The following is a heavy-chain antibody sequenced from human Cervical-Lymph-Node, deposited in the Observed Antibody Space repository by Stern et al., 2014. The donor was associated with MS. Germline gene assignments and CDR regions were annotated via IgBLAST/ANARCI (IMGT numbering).Heavy chain of an antibody. CDR2: IGYDGINK. V-gene: IGHV3-33*01. D-gene: IGHD3-16*01. J-gene: IGHJ1*01. CDR3: AGGGGWTSAH. CDR1: GLTLSNNG. Sequence: VQLVESGGGVVQPGTSLRLSCAASGLTLSNNGMHWVRQAPGKGLEWVALIGYDGINKYYADSVKGRFTISRDTSNNSLFLQMNSLRAEDTAVYYCAGGGGWTSAHWGQGTLVTVSS.